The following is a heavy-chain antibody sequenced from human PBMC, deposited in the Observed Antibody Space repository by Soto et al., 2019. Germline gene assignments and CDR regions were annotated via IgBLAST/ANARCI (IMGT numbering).Heavy chain of an antibody. V-gene: IGHV4-39*01. CDR2: FFYCGST. D-gene: IGHD2-21*01. CDR1: GGSHNTSRPH. Sequence: QLQLLESGPGLVKASETLSLTCNVPGGSHNTSRPHWARIRQPPGKGVEWLGNFFYCGSTYYNPSLASRVTVSVDTSKNEFSLKLRSVTAADTAVYYCARQPTTGDTDLWFDPWGQGTLVTVSS. CDR3: ARQPTTGDTDLWFDP. J-gene: IGHJ5*02.